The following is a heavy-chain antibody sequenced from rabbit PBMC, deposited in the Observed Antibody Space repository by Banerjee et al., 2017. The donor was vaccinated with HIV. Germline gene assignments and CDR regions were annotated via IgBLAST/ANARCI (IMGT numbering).Heavy chain of an antibody. CDR3: ARGYIGYGYALDYLNL. CDR1: GFSFSSSYY. Sequence: QSLEESGGDLVKPGASLTLTCTASGFSFSSSYYMCWVRQAPGKGLEWIGCINTGSGSAYYASWVNGRFTISKTSSTTVTLQMTSLTAADTATYFCARGYIGYGYALDYLNLWGPGTLVTVS. D-gene: IGHD6-1*01. CDR2: INTGSGSA. J-gene: IGHJ4*01. V-gene: IGHV1S40*01.